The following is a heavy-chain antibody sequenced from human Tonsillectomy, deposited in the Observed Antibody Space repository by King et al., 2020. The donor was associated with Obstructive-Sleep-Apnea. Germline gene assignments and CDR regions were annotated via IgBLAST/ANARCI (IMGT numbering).Heavy chain of an antibody. CDR2: IYYSGST. Sequence: QLQESGPGLVKPSETLSLTCTVSGGSISSYYWSWIRQPPGKGLEWLGYIYYSGSTNYNPSLKSRVTISVDTSKNQFSLKLSSVTAADTAVYYCARGWYYGSGSYYYYYGMDVWGQGTTVTVSS. J-gene: IGHJ6*02. V-gene: IGHV4-59*01. CDR1: GGSISSYY. D-gene: IGHD3-10*01. CDR3: ARGWYYGSGSYYYYYGMDV.